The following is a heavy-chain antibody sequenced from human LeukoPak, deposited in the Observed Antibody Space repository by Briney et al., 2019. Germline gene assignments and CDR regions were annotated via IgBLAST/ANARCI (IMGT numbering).Heavy chain of an antibody. CDR1: GGTFSSYA. D-gene: IGHD2-2*01. CDR2: IIPIIGTA. J-gene: IGHJ5*02. Sequence: SVKFSCKASGGTFSSYAISWVRQAPGQGLEWMGGIIPIIGTANYAQKFQGRVTITADESTSTAYMELSSLRSEDTAVYYCARDLGGCSSTSCYSSWFDPWGQGTLVTVSS. CDR3: ARDLGGCSSTSCYSSWFDP. V-gene: IGHV1-69*13.